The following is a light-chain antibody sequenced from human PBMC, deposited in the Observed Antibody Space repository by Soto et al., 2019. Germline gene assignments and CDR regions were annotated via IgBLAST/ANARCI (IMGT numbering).Light chain of an antibody. CDR2: GAS. Sequence: EIVLTQSPGTLSLSPGERATLSWSASQSVRSSYLAWYQQNAGQAPRLLIYGASSRATGIPDRFSGSGSGTDFTLTISRLEPEDFAVYYCLQYGTFPRTFGQGTKV. J-gene: IGKJ1*01. CDR3: LQYGTFPRT. V-gene: IGKV3-20*01. CDR1: QSVRSSY.